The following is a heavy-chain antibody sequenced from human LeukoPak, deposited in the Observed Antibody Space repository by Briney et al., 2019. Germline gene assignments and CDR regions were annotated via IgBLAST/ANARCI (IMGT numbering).Heavy chain of an antibody. Sequence: PGGSLRLSCAASGFTFSSYSMNWVRQAPGKGLEWVSSISSSSSYIYYADSVKGRFTISRDNAKNSLYLQMNSLRAEDMAVYYCARGNDGSAYRPYDYWGQGTLVTVSS. CDR3: ARGNDGSAYRPYDY. J-gene: IGHJ4*02. CDR2: ISSSSSYI. V-gene: IGHV3-21*01. CDR1: GFTFSSYS. D-gene: IGHD3-22*01.